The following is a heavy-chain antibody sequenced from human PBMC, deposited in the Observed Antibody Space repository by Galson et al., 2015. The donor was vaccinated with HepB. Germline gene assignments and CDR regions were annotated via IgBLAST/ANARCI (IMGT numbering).Heavy chain of an antibody. CDR2: IFWGGDA. CDR1: GFSLSTNGVG. V-gene: IGHV2-5*02. D-gene: IGHD1-26*01. Sequence: PALVKPTQTLTLTCTVSGFSLSTNGVGVGWIRQPPGQALEWLGLIFWGGDARYSPSLKSRLTITKDTSKNQVVLTLTNMAPVDTATYYCAHRRVGDTTSFDYWGLGTLVTVSS. J-gene: IGHJ4*02. CDR3: AHRRVGDTTSFDY.